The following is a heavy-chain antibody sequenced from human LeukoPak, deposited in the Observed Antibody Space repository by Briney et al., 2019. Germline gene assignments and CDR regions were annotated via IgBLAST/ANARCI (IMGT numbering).Heavy chain of an antibody. CDR2: IKSKTDGGTT. J-gene: IGHJ4*02. Sequence: GGSLRLSCAASGFTFSNAWMSWVRQAPGKGLEWVGRIKSKTDGGTTDYAAPVKGRFTTSRDDSKNTLYLQMNSLKTEDTAVYYCTTDPPTGYYRDWDYFDYWGQGTLVTVSS. V-gene: IGHV3-15*01. D-gene: IGHD3-9*01. CDR1: GFTFSNAW. CDR3: TTDPPTGYYRDWDYFDY.